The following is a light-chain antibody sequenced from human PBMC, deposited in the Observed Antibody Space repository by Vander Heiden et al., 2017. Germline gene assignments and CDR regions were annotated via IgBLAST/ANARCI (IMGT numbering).Light chain of an antibody. CDR2: EVS. J-gene: IGLJ2*01. CDR3: SSYAGRSNYVV. CDR1: SSDVGAYNY. Sequence: QSALTPPPSASGSPGQSVTISCTGTSSDVGAYNYVSWYQQHPGKAPKVMIYEVSKRPSGVADRFSCSKSGNTASLTVSGLRADDEADYYCSSYAGRSNYVVFGGGTKLTVL. V-gene: IGLV2-8*01.